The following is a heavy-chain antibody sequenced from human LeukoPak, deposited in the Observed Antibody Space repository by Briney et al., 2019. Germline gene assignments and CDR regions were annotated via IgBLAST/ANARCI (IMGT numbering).Heavy chain of an antibody. Sequence: GGSLRLSCAASGFTFNSYAVYWVRQAPGKGLEWVSGIFGSGGNSHYADSVKGRFTISRDNSKNTVYLQMNSLRPEGTAVYYCAKTTTGYSSGRYPGWPIDYWGQGTLVTVSS. J-gene: IGHJ4*02. V-gene: IGHV3-23*01. CDR3: AKTTTGYSSGRYPGWPIDY. D-gene: IGHD6-19*01. CDR1: GFTFNSYA. CDR2: IFGSGGNS.